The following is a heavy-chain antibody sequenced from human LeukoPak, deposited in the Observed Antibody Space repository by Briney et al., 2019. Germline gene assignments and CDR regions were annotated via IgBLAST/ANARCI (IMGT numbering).Heavy chain of an antibody. CDR3: AKDGDITIFGVATYFDY. CDR1: GFTFSSYA. D-gene: IGHD3-3*01. J-gene: IGHJ4*02. Sequence: GASLRLSCAASGFTFSSYAMSWVRQAPGKGLEWVSAISGSGGSTYYADSVKGRFTISRDNSKNTLYLQMNSLRAEDTAVYYYAKDGDITIFGVATYFDYWGQGTLVTVSS. V-gene: IGHV3-23*01. CDR2: ISGSGGST.